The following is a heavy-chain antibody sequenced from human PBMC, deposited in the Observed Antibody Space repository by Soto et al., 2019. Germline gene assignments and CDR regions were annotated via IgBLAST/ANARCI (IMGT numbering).Heavy chain of an antibody. Sequence: SVKVSCKASGGTFSSYTISWVRQAPGQGLEWMGRIIPILGIANYAQKFQGRVTITADKSTSTAYMELSSLRSEDTAVYYCATLLCESGMTTVTTPFSYYFDYWGQGTLVTVSS. CDR1: GGTFSSYT. D-gene: IGHD4-17*01. J-gene: IGHJ4*02. CDR2: IIPILGIA. CDR3: ATLLCESGMTTVTTPFSYYFDY. V-gene: IGHV1-69*02.